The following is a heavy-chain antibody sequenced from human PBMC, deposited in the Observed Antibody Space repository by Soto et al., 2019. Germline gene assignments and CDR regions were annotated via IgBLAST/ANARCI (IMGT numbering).Heavy chain of an antibody. CDR1: GFDFNRYS. V-gene: IGHV3-48*04. J-gene: IGHJ4*02. CDR2: INSGSTSV. D-gene: IGHD2-2*01. CDR3: TSSTSPDAY. Sequence: EVQLAESGGGLVQPGGSLRLSCVASGFDFNRYSMNWVRQAPGEGLEWISYINSGSTSVFYADSARGRCTISRDNAKNSLYLQMNSLRAEDTAVYHCTSSTSPDAYWGQGTLVTVSS.